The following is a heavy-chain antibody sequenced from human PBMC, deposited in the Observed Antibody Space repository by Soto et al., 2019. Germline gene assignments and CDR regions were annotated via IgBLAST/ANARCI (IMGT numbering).Heavy chain of an antibody. J-gene: IGHJ4*01. D-gene: IGHD6-13*01. CDR3: PHRLIAGSGDKPFDY. CDR1: GFSLSRSATGTSAVG. CDR2: IYWNDDK. Sequence: GSGPTLVNPTQTLTLTCTFSGFSLSRSATGTSAVGVGWIRQPPGKALEWLAFIYWNDDKRYSPSLKNRLTITKDTSKNQVVLTVTNMDPVDTATYYCPHRLIAGSGDKPFDYWGHGTLVTVSS. V-gene: IGHV2-5*01.